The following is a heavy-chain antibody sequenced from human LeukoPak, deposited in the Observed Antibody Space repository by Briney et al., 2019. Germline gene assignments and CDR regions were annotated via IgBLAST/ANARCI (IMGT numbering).Heavy chain of an antibody. CDR1: GFTFSSYS. D-gene: IGHD2-2*01. J-gene: IGHJ4*02. Sequence: GGSLRLSCAASGFTFSSYSMSWVRQAPGKGLEWVSYISSSSSTIYYADSVKGRFTISRDNAKNSLYLQMNSLRAEDTAVYYCAREGYHHYFDYWGQGTLVTVSS. CDR2: ISSSSSTI. CDR3: AREGYHHYFDY. V-gene: IGHV3-48*01.